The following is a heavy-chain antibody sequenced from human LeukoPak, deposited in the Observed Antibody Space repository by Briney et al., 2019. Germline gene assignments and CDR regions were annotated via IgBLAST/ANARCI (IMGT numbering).Heavy chain of an antibody. J-gene: IGHJ4*02. V-gene: IGHV3-21*01. D-gene: IGHD6-19*01. CDR3: ARGGRSRGRYYFDY. Sequence: GGSLRLSCAASGFTFSSYSMNWVRQAPGKGLEWVSSISSSSSYIYYADSVKGRFTISRDNAKNSLYLQMNSLRAEDTAVYYCARGGRSRGRYYFDYWGQGTLVTVPS. CDR2: ISSSSSYI. CDR1: GFTFSSYS.